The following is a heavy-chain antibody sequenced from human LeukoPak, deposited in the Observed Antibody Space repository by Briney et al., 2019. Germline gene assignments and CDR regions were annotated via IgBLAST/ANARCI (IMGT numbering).Heavy chain of an antibody. CDR1: GGSISSGEYY. CDR3: ARESSTGSLDY. D-gene: IGHD1-1*01. CDR2: IYYSGST. J-gene: IGHJ4*02. V-gene: IGHV4-30-4*01. Sequence: SETLSLTCTVSGGSISSGEYYWSWIRQPPGKGLEWIGYIYYSGSTYYNPSLKSRVPISVDTSKNLFSLKLSSVTAADTAVYYCARESSTGSLDYWGQGTLVTVSS.